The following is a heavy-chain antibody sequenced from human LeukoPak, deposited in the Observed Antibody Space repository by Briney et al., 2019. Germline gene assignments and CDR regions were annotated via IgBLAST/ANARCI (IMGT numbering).Heavy chain of an antibody. Sequence: GGSLRLSCAASGFTFSSYWMSWVRQAPGKGLEWVANINQDGSEKYYVDSVKGRFTISRDNAKNSLYLQMNSLRAEDTAVYYCANGGTGADAFDIWGQGTMVTVSS. D-gene: IGHD1-26*01. V-gene: IGHV3-7*01. CDR1: GFTFSSYW. CDR2: INQDGSEK. CDR3: ANGGTGADAFDI. J-gene: IGHJ3*02.